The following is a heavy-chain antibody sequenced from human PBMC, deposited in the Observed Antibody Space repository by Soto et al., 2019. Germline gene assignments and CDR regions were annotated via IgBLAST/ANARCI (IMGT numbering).Heavy chain of an antibody. D-gene: IGHD3-3*01. CDR1: GFTFSSYG. J-gene: IGHJ4*02. CDR3: AKARTPITIYTNAFDY. Sequence: GGSLRLSCAASGFTFSSYGMHWVRQAPGKGLEWVAVISYDGSNKYYADSVKGRFTISRDNSKNTLYLQMNSLRAEDTAVYYCAKARTPITIYTNAFDYWGQGTLVTVSS. CDR2: ISYDGSNK. V-gene: IGHV3-30*18.